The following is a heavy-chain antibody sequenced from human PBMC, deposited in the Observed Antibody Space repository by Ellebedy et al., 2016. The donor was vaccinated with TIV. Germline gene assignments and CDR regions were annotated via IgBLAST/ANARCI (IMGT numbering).Heavy chain of an antibody. V-gene: IGHV3-23*01. CDR2: FSGNGGST. CDR3: AKGKAPNSFDY. Sequence: PGGSLRLSCAASGFTFSSHWMHWVSQAPGKGLEWVSTFSGNGGSTYYADSVKGRFTISRDNSKNTLYLQMNSLRAEDTAVYYCAKGKAPNSFDYWGQGTLVTVSS. CDR1: GFTFSSHW. J-gene: IGHJ4*02.